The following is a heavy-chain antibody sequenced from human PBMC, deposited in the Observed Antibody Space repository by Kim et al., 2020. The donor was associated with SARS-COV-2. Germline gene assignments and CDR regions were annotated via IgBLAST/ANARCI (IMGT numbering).Heavy chain of an antibody. D-gene: IGHD3-10*01. CDR2: IYSGGST. Sequence: GGSLRLSCAASGFTVSSNYMSWVRQAPGKGLEWVSVIYSGGSTYYADSVKGRFTISRHNSKNTLYLQMNSLRAEDTAVYYCARDRNSGGLYGMDVWGQGTTVTVSS. CDR1: GFTVSSNY. CDR3: ARDRNSGGLYGMDV. V-gene: IGHV3-53*04. J-gene: IGHJ6*02.